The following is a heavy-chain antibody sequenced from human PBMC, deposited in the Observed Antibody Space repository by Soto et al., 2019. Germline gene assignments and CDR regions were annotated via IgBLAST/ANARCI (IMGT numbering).Heavy chain of an antibody. V-gene: IGHV1-69*01. Sequence: QVQLVQSGAEVREPGSSVKVSCTASGGKFSNYAISWVRQAPGHGLEWMGGFMPMFGTSNYAQKFKGRVTITADEATRKVYMEVSRLMSEDTAIYTGASDMWSEKPPVDAYGLDVWGQGTTVTVSS. CDR1: GGKFSNYA. CDR2: FMPMFGTS. D-gene: IGHD3-16*01. J-gene: IGHJ6*02. CDR3: ASDMWSEKPPVDAYGLDV.